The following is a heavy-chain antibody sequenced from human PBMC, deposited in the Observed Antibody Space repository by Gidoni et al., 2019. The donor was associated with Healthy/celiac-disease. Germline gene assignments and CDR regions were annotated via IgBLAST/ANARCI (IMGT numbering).Heavy chain of an antibody. CDR2: ISWNSGSI. J-gene: IGHJ3*02. D-gene: IGHD4-17*01. CDR3: AKDLYGVIDAFDI. CDR1: GFTFDDYA. V-gene: IGHV3-9*01. Sequence: EVQLVESGGGLVQPGRSLRLSCAASGFTFDDYAMHWVRQAPGKGLEWVSGISWNSGSIGYADSVKGRFTISRDNAKNSLYLQMNSLRAEDTALYYCAKDLYGVIDAFDIWGQGTMVTVSS.